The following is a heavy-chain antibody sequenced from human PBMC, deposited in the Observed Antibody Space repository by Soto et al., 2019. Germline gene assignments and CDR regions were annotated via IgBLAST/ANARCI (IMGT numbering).Heavy chain of an antibody. CDR2: IFSNDEK. V-gene: IGHV2-26*01. J-gene: IGHJ4*02. D-gene: IGHD1-20*01. CDR3: ARILRIVRITGTYYFDY. CDR1: VFSLSNARMG. Sequence: SGPTLLNPTETLTLACTVSVFSLSNARMGVSWIRQPPGKALEWLAHIFSNDEKSYSTSLKSRLTISKDTSKSQVVLTMTNMDPVDTATYYCARILRIVRITGTYYFDYWGQGTLVTVSS.